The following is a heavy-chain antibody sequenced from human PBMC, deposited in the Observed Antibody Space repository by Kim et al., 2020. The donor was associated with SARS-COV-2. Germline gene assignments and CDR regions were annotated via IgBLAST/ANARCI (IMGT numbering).Heavy chain of an antibody. Sequence: GGSLRLSCAASGFAVSSNYMSWVRQAPGKGLEWVSGLYSGGTTYYAESVKGRFTISRDNLKNKLYLQMNSLRAEDTAVYYCATPVQSCCWGQGTLVTVSS. CDR2: LYSGGTT. CDR1: GFAVSSNY. D-gene: IGHD1-26*01. CDR3: ATPVQSCC. V-gene: IGHV3-53*01. J-gene: IGHJ4*02.